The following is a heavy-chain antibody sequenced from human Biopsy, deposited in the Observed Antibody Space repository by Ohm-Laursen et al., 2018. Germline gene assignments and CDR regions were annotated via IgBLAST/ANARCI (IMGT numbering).Heavy chain of an antibody. CDR1: GDSISSDY. J-gene: IGHJ6*02. CDR3: AREGLDWDNRRYKGLDV. D-gene: IGHD1/OR15-1a*01. Sequence: PSDTLSLTCAVSGDSISSDYWTWIRRPAGKGLEWIGRIYGSGSTNYNPSLRGRVTLSGDTSKNQVSLRLRSVTAADTAVYYCAREGLDWDNRRYKGLDVWGQGTTVTVSS. CDR2: IYGSGST. V-gene: IGHV4-4*07.